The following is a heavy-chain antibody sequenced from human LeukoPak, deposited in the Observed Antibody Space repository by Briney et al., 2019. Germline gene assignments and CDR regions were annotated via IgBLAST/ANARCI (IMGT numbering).Heavy chain of an antibody. Sequence: GSLRLSFEASGFTFNDYGMSWVRHAPGKGLEWVSGINWNGGSTGYADSVKGRFTISRDNAKNSLYLQMNSLRAEDTALYYCAREYSSGWYDGSFDYWGQGTLVTVSS. CDR2: INWNGGST. J-gene: IGHJ4*02. V-gene: IGHV3-20*03. D-gene: IGHD6-19*01. CDR3: AREYSSGWYDGSFDY. CDR1: GFTFNDYG.